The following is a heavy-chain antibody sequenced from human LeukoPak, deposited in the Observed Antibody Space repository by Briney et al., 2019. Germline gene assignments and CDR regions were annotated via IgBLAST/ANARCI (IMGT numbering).Heavy chain of an antibody. CDR2: IIPIFGTA. CDR1: GGTFSSYA. V-gene: IGHV1-69*01. J-gene: IGHJ3*02. D-gene: IGHD3-22*01. Sequence: SVTVSCKASGGTFSSYAISWVRQAPGQGLEWMGGIIPIFGTANYAQKFQGRVTITADESTSTAYMELSSRRSEDTAVYYCARAFTRVTMIVVVPDAFDIWGQGTMVTVSS. CDR3: ARAFTRVTMIVVVPDAFDI.